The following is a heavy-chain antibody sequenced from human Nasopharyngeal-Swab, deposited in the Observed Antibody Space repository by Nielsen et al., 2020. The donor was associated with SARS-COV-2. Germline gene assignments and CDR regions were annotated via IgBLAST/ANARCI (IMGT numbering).Heavy chain of an antibody. D-gene: IGHD3-22*01. CDR1: GFTFSSYA. V-gene: IGHV3-30-3*01. CDR2: ISYDGSNK. CDR3: AKVRLIYGYDSSGYYDY. Sequence: GGSLRLSCAASGFTFSSYAMHWVRQAPGKGLEWVAVISYDGSNKYYADSVKGRFTISRDNSKNTLYLQMNSLRAEDTAVYYCAKVRLIYGYDSSGYYDYWGQGTLVTVSS. J-gene: IGHJ4*02.